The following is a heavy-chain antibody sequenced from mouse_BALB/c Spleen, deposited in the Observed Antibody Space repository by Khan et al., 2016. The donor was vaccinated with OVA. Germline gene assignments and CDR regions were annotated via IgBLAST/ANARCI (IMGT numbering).Heavy chain of an antibody. Sequence: QVQLQQPGAELVKPGASVKLSCKASGYTFSSYWMHWVKQRPGQGLEWIGEIDPSDSHTYYNQKLKGKATLNVDKSSSTAYMHLRSLPSADSAVYYCARSYYYGSSTWFAYWGQGTLVTVSA. D-gene: IGHD1-1*01. CDR2: IDPSDSHT. V-gene: IGHV1-69*02. CDR1: GYTFSSYW. J-gene: IGHJ3*01. CDR3: ARSYYYGSSTWFAY.